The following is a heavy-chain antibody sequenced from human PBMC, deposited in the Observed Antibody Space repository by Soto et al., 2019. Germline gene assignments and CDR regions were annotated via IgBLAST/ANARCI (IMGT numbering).Heavy chain of an antibody. CDR2: IYYAGST. Sequence: ETLSLTCTVSGGSINNYYWAWIRQPPGKGLEFVGYIYYAGSTTYNPSLMSRLTISVDTSKNQFFLQLSSVTAADTAVYFCVRLLSGYFDSWGQGTLVTVSS. CDR3: VRLLSGYFDS. J-gene: IGHJ4*02. CDR1: GGSINNYY. D-gene: IGHD3-22*01. V-gene: IGHV4-59*08.